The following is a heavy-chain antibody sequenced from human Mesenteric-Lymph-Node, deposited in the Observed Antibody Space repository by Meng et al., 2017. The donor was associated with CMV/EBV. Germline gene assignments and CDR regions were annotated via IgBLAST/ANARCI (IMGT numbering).Heavy chain of an antibody. V-gene: IGHV4-34*01. CDR1: SFSGYY. Sequence: SFSGYYWNWNRQHPGKGLEWIGEINESGNINYNPSLTSRASISVDMSKNQFSLKVTSVTAADTAVYYCARGLWQRLPPNSFYYDLDVWGQGTTVTVSS. D-gene: IGHD5-12*01. CDR2: INESGNI. J-gene: IGHJ6*02. CDR3: ARGLWQRLPPNSFYYDLDV.